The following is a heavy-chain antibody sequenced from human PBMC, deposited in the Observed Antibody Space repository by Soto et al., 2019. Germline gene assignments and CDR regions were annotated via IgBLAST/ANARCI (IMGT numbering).Heavy chain of an antibody. J-gene: IGHJ4*02. D-gene: IGHD2-21*01. Sequence: SETLSLTCTVSGGSTSSDNYWRWLRQPAGKGQEWFGQIYYSGNTYYHPSLKSRLSISIDPSKNQFSLKVSSVTAADTAVYFCAREGGYSSDGLYYFESWGQGSLVTVSS. CDR3: AREGGYSSDGLYYFES. V-gene: IGHV4-30-4*01. CDR2: IYYSGNT. CDR1: GGSTSSDNY.